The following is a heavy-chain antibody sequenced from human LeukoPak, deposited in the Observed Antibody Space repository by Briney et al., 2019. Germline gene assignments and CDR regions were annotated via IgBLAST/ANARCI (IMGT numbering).Heavy chain of an antibody. V-gene: IGHV3-23*01. Sequence: GGSLRLSCAASGFTFSSYAMSWVRQAPGKGLEWVSAISGSGGSTYHADSVKGRFTISRDNSKNTLYLQMNSLRAEDTAVYYCAKDLGYCSGGSCLALDYWGQGTLVTVSS. D-gene: IGHD2-15*01. J-gene: IGHJ4*02. CDR3: AKDLGYCSGGSCLALDY. CDR2: ISGSGGST. CDR1: GFTFSSYA.